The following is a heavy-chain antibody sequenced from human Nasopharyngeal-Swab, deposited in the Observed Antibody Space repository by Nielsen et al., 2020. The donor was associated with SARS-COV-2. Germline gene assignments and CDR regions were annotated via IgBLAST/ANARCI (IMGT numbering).Heavy chain of an antibody. D-gene: IGHD6-19*01. CDR2: ISGSGGST. Sequence: GESLKISYAASGFTFSSYAMSWVRQAPGKGLEWVSAISGSGGSTYYADSVKGRFTISRDNSKNTLYLQMNSLRAEDTAVYYCANGDTVAGTGYWGQGTLVTVSS. CDR1: GFTFSSYA. V-gene: IGHV3-23*01. CDR3: ANGDTVAGTGY. J-gene: IGHJ4*02.